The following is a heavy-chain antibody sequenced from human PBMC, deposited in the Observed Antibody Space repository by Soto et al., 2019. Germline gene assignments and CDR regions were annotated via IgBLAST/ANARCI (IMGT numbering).Heavy chain of an antibody. V-gene: IGHV3-23*01. CDR3: AKDQYSSSWYGFEY. CDR2: ISGSGGST. Sequence: PGGSLRLSCAASGFTFSSYAMSWVRQAPGMGLEWVSAISGSGGSTYYADSVKGRFTISRDNSKNTLYLQMNSLRAEDTAVYYCAKDQYSSSWYGFEYWGQGTLVTVSS. CDR1: GFTFSSYA. D-gene: IGHD6-13*01. J-gene: IGHJ4*02.